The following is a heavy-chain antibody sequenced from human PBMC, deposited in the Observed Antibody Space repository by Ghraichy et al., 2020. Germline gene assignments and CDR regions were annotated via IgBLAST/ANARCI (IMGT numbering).Heavy chain of an antibody. CDR1: GGSISSSSYF. J-gene: IGHJ4*02. D-gene: IGHD3-16*01. CDR3: VRISPSFGGVTRARVFTEFDY. Sequence: SETLSLTCTVSGGSISSSSYFWAWIRQPPGKGLEWIGSIYYRGNTYYNPPLKSRVTISVDMSKNQFSLKLSSVTAADTAVYYCVRISPSFGGVTRARVFTEFDYWGQGTLVTVSS. CDR2: IYYRGNT. V-gene: IGHV4-39*01.